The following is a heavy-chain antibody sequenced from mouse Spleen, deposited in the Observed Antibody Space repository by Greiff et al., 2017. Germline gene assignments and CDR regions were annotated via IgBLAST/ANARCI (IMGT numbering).Heavy chain of an antibody. CDR2: ISDGGSYT. J-gene: IGHJ4*01. CDR1: GFTFSSYA. V-gene: IGHV5-4*01. D-gene: IGHD4-1*01. Sequence: EVQLVESGGGLVKPGGSLKLSCAASGFTFSSYAMSWVRQTAEKRLEWVATISDGGSYTYYPDNVKGRFTISRDNAKNNLYLQMSHLKSEDTAMYYCARDLLGRAMDYWGQGTSVTVSS. CDR3: ARDLLGRAMDY.